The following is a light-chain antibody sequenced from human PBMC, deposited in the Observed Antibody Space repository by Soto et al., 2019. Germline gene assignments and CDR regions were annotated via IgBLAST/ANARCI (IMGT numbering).Light chain of an antibody. Sequence: GDRVTITCRASQSISSYLNWYQQKPGKAPKLLIYAASSLQSGVPSRFSGSGSGTEFTLTISSLQTDDFSTYYCQQRSNWPPSINFGQGTRLEIK. CDR1: QSISSY. CDR2: AAS. J-gene: IGKJ5*01. CDR3: QQRSNWPPSIN. V-gene: IGKV1-39*01.